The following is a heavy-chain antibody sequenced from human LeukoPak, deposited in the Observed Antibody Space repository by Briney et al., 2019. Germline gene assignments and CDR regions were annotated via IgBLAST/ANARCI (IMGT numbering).Heavy chain of an antibody. D-gene: IGHD6-19*01. Sequence: ASVKVSCKASGGTFSSYAISWVRQAPGQGPEWMGGIIPIFGTANYAQKFQGRVTITADESTSTAYMELSSLRSEDTAVYYCARSEQWLVIHLDYWGQGTLVTVSS. J-gene: IGHJ4*02. CDR1: GGTFSSYA. V-gene: IGHV1-69*13. CDR3: ARSEQWLVIHLDY. CDR2: IIPIFGTA.